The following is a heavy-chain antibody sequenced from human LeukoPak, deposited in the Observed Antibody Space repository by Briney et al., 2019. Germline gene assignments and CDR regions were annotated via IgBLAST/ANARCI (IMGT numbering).Heavy chain of an antibody. Sequence: SETLSLTCTVSGGSISSYYWSWIRQPPGKGLEWIGYIYYSGSTNYNPSLKSRVTISVDTSKNQFSLKLSSVTAADTAVYYCVRDRYYYGSGSYYYYWGQGTLVTVSS. CDR2: IYYSGST. J-gene: IGHJ4*02. CDR1: GGSISSYY. D-gene: IGHD3-10*01. V-gene: IGHV4-59*01. CDR3: VRDRYYYGSGSYYYY.